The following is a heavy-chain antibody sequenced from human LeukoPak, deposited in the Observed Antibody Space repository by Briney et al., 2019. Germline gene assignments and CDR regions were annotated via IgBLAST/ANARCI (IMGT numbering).Heavy chain of an antibody. J-gene: IGHJ4*02. Sequence: GESLKISCKGSGYSFSIYWIGWVRQMPGKGLEWMGIIYPGDSDTRYSPSFQGQVTISADKSISTAYLRWSSLKASDTAMYYCARAYFWSGYSDAYYFDYWGRGTLVTVSS. CDR1: GYSFSIYW. CDR2: IYPGDSDT. V-gene: IGHV5-51*01. CDR3: ARAYFWSGYSDAYYFDY. D-gene: IGHD3-3*01.